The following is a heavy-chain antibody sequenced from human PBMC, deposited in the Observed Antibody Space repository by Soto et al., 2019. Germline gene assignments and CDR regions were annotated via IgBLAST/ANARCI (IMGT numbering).Heavy chain of an antibody. Sequence: QVQLQQSGPGLVKPSQTLSLTCTVSGGSISSGDYYWSWIRQPPEKGLESIGYIYYSGSTYYNPSLKSRVTISVDTSKNQFSLKLSSVTAADMAVYYCARFTVTDEEYYYGMDVWGQGTTATVS. CDR1: GGSISSGDYY. J-gene: IGHJ6*02. CDR2: IYYSGST. CDR3: ARFTVTDEEYYYGMDV. V-gene: IGHV4-30-4*01. D-gene: IGHD4-17*01.